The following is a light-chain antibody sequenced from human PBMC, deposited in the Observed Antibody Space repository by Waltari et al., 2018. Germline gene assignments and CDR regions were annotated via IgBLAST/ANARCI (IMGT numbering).Light chain of an antibody. Sequence: EIVLTQSPGTLSLSPGERATLSCRTSKSVSRALAWYQQKPGQTPRLLIYGIFNRATGIPDRFSGSGSGTDFSLTISRLEPEDFAVYYCQHYVMLPVTFGQGTRVEVK. CDR1: KSVSRA. V-gene: IGKV3-20*01. J-gene: IGKJ1*01. CDR2: GIF. CDR3: QHYVMLPVT.